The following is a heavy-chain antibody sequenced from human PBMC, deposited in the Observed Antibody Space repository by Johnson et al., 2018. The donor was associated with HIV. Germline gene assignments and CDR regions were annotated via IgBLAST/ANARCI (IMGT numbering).Heavy chain of an antibody. Sequence: VQLVESGGGLVKPGGSLRLSCAASGFTFSNAWMSWVRQAPGKGLEWVANINLDGSGKFYGDSVKGRFTISRDNAKNSLSLEMSNLRVEDTAIYYCARAHLIFPKNAFDFWGQGTVVTVSS. J-gene: IGHJ3*01. CDR3: ARAHLIFPKNAFDF. D-gene: IGHD3-3*02. CDR1: GFTFSNAW. CDR2: INLDGSGK. V-gene: IGHV3-7*01.